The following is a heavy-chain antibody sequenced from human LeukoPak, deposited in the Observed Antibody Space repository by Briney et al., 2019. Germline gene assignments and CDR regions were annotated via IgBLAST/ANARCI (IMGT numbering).Heavy chain of an antibody. CDR1: GGTFSSYA. V-gene: IGHV1-69*04. J-gene: IGHJ3*02. D-gene: IGHD6-19*01. CDR2: IIPILGIA. CDR3: ARPWGHSSGFNAFDI. Sequence: SVKVSCKASGGTFSSYAISWVRQAPGQGLEWMGRIIPILGIANYAQKFQGRVTITADKSTSTAYMELSSLRSEDTAVYYCARPWGHSSGFNAFDIWGQGTMVTVSS.